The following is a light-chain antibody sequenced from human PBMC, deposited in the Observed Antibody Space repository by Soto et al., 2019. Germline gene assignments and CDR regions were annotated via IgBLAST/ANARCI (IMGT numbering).Light chain of an antibody. Sequence: EIVLTQSPGTLSLSPGERATISCRASQSVSSNYLAWYQQKPGQAPRLLIYAASTLHSGVPSRFSGSGSGTDFTLTISSLQPEDFATYYCQQANTFPYTFGQGTKLEIK. CDR2: AAS. CDR3: QQANTFPYT. V-gene: IGKV3D-7*01. J-gene: IGKJ2*01. CDR1: QSVSSNY.